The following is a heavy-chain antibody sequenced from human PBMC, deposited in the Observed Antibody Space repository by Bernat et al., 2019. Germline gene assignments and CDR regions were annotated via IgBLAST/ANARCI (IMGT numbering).Heavy chain of an antibody. CDR2: IHHSGST. CDR1: GGSISSHDW. V-gene: IGHV4-4*02. J-gene: IGHJ6*04. CDR3: ARNGYYGMDV. Sequence: QVQLQESGPGLVKPSGTLSLTCAVSGGSISSHDWWSWVRQPPGKGLEWIGEIHHSGSTNYNPSLKNRVTISVDKSKNQFSLRLNSVTAADTAVYYCARNGYYGMDVWGTGTTVSVSS.